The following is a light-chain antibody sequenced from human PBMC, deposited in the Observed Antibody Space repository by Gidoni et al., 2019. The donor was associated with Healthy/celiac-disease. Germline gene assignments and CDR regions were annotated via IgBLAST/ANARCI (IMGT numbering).Light chain of an antibody. CDR1: SSDVGGYDY. V-gene: IGLV2-8*01. J-gene: IGLJ2*01. Sequence: QSALTQTPSASGSPGQSVTISCTGTSSDVGGYDYVSWYQQPPGKAPKLVIYEVNKRPSGVPDRFSASKSGNTASLTVSGLRADDEAHYYCASFAGNNIFVLGGGTRLTVL. CDR2: EVN. CDR3: ASFAGNNIFV.